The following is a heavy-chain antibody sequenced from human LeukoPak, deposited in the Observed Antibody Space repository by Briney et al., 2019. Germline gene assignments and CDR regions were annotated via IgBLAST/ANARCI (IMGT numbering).Heavy chain of an antibody. CDR3: ASRTWAAAYFQH. Sequence: GSLRLSCAASGFTFSSYAMHWVRQAPGKGLEWIGCIYYIGSTHYNPSLKSRVTISVDTSKNQFSLKLSSVTAADTAVYYCASRTWAAAYFQHWGQGALVTVSS. D-gene: IGHD1/OR15-1a*01. J-gene: IGHJ1*01. CDR2: IYYIGST. CDR1: GFTFSSYAMH. V-gene: IGHV4-59*05.